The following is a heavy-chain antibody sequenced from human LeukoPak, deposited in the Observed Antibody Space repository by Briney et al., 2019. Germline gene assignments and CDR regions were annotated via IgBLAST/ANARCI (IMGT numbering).Heavy chain of an antibody. Sequence: GGSLRLSCAASGFTFSGYYMSWIRQAPGKGLEWVSYIGSSGTTIYYADSVKGRFTISRDNARNSLYLQMNSLRAEDTAVYYCARAQLTTVTLGYYFDYWGQGTLDTVSS. CDR3: ARAQLTTVTLGYYFDY. D-gene: IGHD4-17*01. CDR1: GFTFSGYY. CDR2: IGSSGTTI. V-gene: IGHV3-11*04. J-gene: IGHJ4*02.